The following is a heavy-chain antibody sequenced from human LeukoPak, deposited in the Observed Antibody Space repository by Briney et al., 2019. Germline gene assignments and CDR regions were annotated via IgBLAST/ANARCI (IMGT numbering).Heavy chain of an antibody. J-gene: IGHJ3*01. Sequence: GGPLRLSCAASGFPFSTYGLPWVGQAPGRWLDWVPLIRHDGSDKYYADSVKGRFAISRDNSKNTVYLQMNSLRAEDTAVYYCAKDRRVSLGSFDVWGQGTMVTVSS. CDR3: AKDRRVSLGSFDV. V-gene: IGHV3-30*02. D-gene: IGHD2-15*01. CDR2: IRHDGSDK. CDR1: GFPFSTYG.